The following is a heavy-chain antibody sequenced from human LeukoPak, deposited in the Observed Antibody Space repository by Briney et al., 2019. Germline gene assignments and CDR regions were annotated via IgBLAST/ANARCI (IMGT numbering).Heavy chain of an antibody. Sequence: ASVKVSCKASGYTFTGYYMHWVRQAPGQGLEWMGWINPNSGGTNYAQKFQGGVTMTRDTSISTAYMELSRLRSDDTAVYYCAAYSGYDRNFDYWGQGTLVTVSS. J-gene: IGHJ4*02. CDR1: GYTFTGYY. CDR3: AAYSGYDRNFDY. CDR2: INPNSGGT. D-gene: IGHD5-12*01. V-gene: IGHV1-2*02.